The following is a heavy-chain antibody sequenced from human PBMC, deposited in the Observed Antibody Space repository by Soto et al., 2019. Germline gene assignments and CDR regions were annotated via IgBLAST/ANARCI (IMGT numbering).Heavy chain of an antibody. CDR1: GFAFDTYG. CDR3: AKDRDPYYYYYLMDV. V-gene: IGHV3-30*18. Sequence: QVQLVESGGGVIQPGRSLRLSCEASGFAFDTYGMHWIRQGAGQGLEWVATMSYDGSKIYYRDSVRGRFSISRDDSKRTLYLQMNSLRAEDTAVYYCAKDRDPYYYYYLMDVWGQGTTFTVSS. CDR2: MSYDGSKI. J-gene: IGHJ6*02.